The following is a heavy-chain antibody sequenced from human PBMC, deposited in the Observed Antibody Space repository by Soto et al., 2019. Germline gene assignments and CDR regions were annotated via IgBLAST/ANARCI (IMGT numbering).Heavy chain of an antibody. D-gene: IGHD6-13*01. V-gene: IGHV3-23*01. Sequence: GGSLRLSCAASGFTFSSYAMSWVRQAPGKGLEWVSAISGSGGSTYYADSVKGRFTISRDNSKNTLYLQMTSLRAEDTAVYYCAKDPGRIAAAGTNFDYWGQGTLVTVSS. J-gene: IGHJ4*02. CDR2: ISGSGGST. CDR1: GFTFSSYA. CDR3: AKDPGRIAAAGTNFDY.